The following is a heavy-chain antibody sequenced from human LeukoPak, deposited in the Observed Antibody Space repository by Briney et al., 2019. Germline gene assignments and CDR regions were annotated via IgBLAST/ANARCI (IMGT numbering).Heavy chain of an antibody. CDR2: IHEDGGEK. J-gene: IGHJ3*02. CDR1: GFTFSRYW. Sequence: PGGSLRLSCVVSGFTFSRYWMNWVRQAPGKGLEWVANIHEDGGEKYYVDSVKGRFTISRDNAKNSLYLQMNSLRAEGTAVYYCARNLRLHTPRAFDIWGQGTMVTVSS. CDR3: ARNLRLHTPRAFDI. D-gene: IGHD5-24*01. V-gene: IGHV3-7*05.